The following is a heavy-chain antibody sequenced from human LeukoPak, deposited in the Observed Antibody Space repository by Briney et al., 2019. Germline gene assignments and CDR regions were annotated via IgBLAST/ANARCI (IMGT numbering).Heavy chain of an antibody. V-gene: IGHV1-2*02. CDR2: IKPNSGNT. Sequence: ASVKVSCKASGYTFTSYYMHWVRQAPGQGLEWMAWIKPNSGNTYYKHKFQGRITVTRDTSISTVFMELSSLRSDDTAVYYCARLFIASAGGIYYFDSWGQGAQLTVSS. D-gene: IGHD6-13*01. CDR1: GYTFTSYY. J-gene: IGHJ4*02. CDR3: ARLFIASAGGIYYFDS.